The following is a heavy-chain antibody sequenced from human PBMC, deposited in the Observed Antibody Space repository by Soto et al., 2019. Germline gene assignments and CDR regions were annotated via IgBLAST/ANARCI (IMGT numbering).Heavy chain of an antibody. CDR2: IDYSGTT. CDR3: VSEFTGFGNFDR. Sequence: SETLSLTRSVSGAPISTCCYSWAWIRQPPGKALEWIGRIDYSGTTYCNPSLESRVTLSVDTSKNQFSLNLSSLTATDTAVYYCVSEFTGFGNFDRWGQGTLVTGSS. V-gene: IGHV4-39*01. J-gene: IGHJ4*02. D-gene: IGHD3-10*01. CDR1: GAPISTCCYS.